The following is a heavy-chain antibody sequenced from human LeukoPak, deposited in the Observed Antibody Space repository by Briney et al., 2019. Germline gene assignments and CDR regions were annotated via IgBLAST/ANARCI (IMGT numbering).Heavy chain of an antibody. CDR3: ARSSTADFDL. D-gene: IGHD2-2*01. V-gene: IGHV4-30-2*01. CDR1: GGSFSSGGYP. Sequence: PSQTLSLTCAVLGGSFSSGGYPWSWIRQPPGKGLEWIGYIYHTGATYYNPSLKSRVTISVDKSKNLLSLNLTSVTAADTAVYYCARSSTADFDLWGRGTLVAVSS. J-gene: IGHJ2*01. CDR2: IYHTGAT.